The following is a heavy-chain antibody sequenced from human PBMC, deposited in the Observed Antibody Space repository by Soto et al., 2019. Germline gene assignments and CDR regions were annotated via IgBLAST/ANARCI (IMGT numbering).Heavy chain of an antibody. CDR2: IYYSGST. Sequence: QVQLQESGPGLVKPSETLSLTCTVSGGSISSYYWRWIRQPPGKGLEWIGYIYYSGSTNYNPSLKSRVTISVDTSKNQFSLKLSSVTAGDTAVYYGARRYGGNLDYWGQGTLVTVSS. J-gene: IGHJ4*02. D-gene: IGHD1-26*01. CDR3: ARRYGGNLDY. V-gene: IGHV4-59*08. CDR1: GGSISSYY.